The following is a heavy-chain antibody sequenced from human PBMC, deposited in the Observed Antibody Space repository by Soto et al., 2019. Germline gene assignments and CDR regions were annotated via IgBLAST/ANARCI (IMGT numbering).Heavy chain of an antibody. CDR1: GFTFNSYA. D-gene: IGHD2-21*01. CDR3: ARDTLFASNSYYYIYSMDD. J-gene: IGHJ6*02. Sequence: AGGSLRRSWAASGFTFNSYAMHWVRQAPGKGLERVAVISYGGGDKYYADSVKGRFTISRDNSKNTLYLQMNSLRADDTAVYYCARDTLFASNSYYYIYSMDDWCQGTSVTVS. V-gene: IGHV3-30-3*01. CDR2: ISYGGGDK.